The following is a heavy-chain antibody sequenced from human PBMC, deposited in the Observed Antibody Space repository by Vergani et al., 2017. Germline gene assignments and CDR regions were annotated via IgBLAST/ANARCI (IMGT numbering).Heavy chain of an antibody. Sequence: EVQLVESGGGLVKPGGSLRLSCAASGFTFSSYSMNWVRQAPGKGLEWVSSISSSSSYIYYADSVKGRFTISRDNAKNSLYLQMNSLRAEDTAVYYCARVNVDLSSFDYWGQGTLVTGSS. D-gene: IGHD2-2*01. J-gene: IGHJ4*02. CDR2: ISSSSSYI. CDR1: GFTFSSYS. V-gene: IGHV3-21*01. CDR3: ARVNVDLSSFDY.